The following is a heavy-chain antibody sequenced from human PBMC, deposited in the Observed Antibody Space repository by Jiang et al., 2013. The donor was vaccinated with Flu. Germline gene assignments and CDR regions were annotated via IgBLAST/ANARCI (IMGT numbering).Heavy chain of an antibody. V-gene: IGHV1-24*01. Sequence: GAEVKKPGASVKVSCKVSGYTLTELSMHWVRQAPGKGLEWMGGFDPEDGETIYAQKFQGRVTMTEDTSTDTAYMELSSLRSEDTAVYYCATSWLSGPWELHYYFDYWGQGTLVTVSS. D-gene: IGHD1-26*01. CDR3: ATSWLSGPWELHYYFDY. J-gene: IGHJ4*02. CDR2: FDPEDGET. CDR1: GYTLTELS.